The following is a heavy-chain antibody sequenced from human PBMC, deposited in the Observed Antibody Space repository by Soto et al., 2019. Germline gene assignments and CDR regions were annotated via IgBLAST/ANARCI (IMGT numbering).Heavy chain of an antibody. CDR3: ARKQSGTMSES. D-gene: IGHD1-1*01. Sequence: GASVKVSCKASGFTFTSSAVQWVRQARGQRLEWIGWIVVGSGNTDYAQKFQERVTITRDMSKNQLSLEVRSVTAADTAMYYCARKQSGTMSESWGPGTLVTVSS. CDR2: IVVGSGNT. V-gene: IGHV1-58*01. CDR1: GFTFTSSA. J-gene: IGHJ5*02.